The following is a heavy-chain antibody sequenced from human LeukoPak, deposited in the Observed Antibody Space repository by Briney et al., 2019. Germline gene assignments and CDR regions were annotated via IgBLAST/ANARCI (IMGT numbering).Heavy chain of an antibody. CDR1: GGSISSSSYS. CDR2: IYYSGST. Sequence: SETLSLTCTVSGGSISSSSYSWGWIRQPPGKGLEWIGGIYYSGSTYYNPSLKSRVTISVDTSKNQFSLKLSSVTAADTAVYYCATPKEWDYYDSSGYAFDIWGQGTMVTVSS. D-gene: IGHD3-22*01. J-gene: IGHJ3*02. CDR3: ATPKEWDYYDSSGYAFDI. V-gene: IGHV4-39*01.